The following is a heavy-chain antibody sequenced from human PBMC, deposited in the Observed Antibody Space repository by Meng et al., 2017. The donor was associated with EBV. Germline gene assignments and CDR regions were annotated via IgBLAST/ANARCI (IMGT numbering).Heavy chain of an antibody. J-gene: IGHJ4*02. V-gene: IGHV4-39*01. D-gene: IGHD5/OR15-5a*01. CDR1: GDSISSFYY. Sequence: QLQLQESGPGQVQPSETPPPTCTVPGDSISSFYYWAWLRQPPGMGLEGIGRVHYSGRTYYSPSLRSRVTVSIDTSKNQFSLRLTSVTAADTALYYCARPFPSIVSPRLDPFGDWGQGALGTVS. CDR3: ARPFPSIVSPRLDPFGD. CDR2: VHYSGRT.